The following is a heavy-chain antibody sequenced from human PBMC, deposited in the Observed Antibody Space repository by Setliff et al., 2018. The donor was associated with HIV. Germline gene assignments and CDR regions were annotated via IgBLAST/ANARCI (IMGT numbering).Heavy chain of an antibody. D-gene: IGHD3-22*01. CDR1: GASISSGGYF. V-gene: IGHV4-30-4*08. CDR3: TREGCYYDRTGYWPVFDD. J-gene: IGHJ4*02. Sequence: PSETLSLTCSVSGASISSGGYFWTWIRQTPGKVLEWVGIIYHSGTSHDNPSLKDRVTMSVDTFANQFSLKLTPVTAADTAVYFCTREGCYYDRTGYWPVFDDWGQGTLVTVSS. CDR2: IYHSGTS.